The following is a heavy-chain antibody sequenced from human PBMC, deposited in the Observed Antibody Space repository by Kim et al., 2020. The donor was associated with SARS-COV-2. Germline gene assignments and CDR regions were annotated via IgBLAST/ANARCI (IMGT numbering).Heavy chain of an antibody. CDR2: IYLGDSDT. Sequence: GESLKISCKGSGYSFTSYWIGWVRQMPGKGLEWMGIIYLGDSDTRYSPSFQGQVTISADKSISTAYLQWSSLKASDTAMYYCARPNYDSSGYYPDAFDIWGQGTMVTVSS. V-gene: IGHV5-51*01. D-gene: IGHD3-22*01. CDR1: GYSFTSYW. J-gene: IGHJ3*02. CDR3: ARPNYDSSGYYPDAFDI.